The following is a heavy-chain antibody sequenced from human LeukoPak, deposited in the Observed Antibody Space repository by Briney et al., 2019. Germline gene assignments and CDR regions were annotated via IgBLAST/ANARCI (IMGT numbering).Heavy chain of an antibody. CDR3: AKHQQIYGDSLMDV. V-gene: IGHV3-23*01. CDR2: ISGSGGRT. Sequence: GGSLRLSCAASGFTFSSCAMSWVRQAPGKGLEWVSTISGSGGRTYFTDSVKGRFTISRDNSKNTLYLQMNSLGAEDTAVYYCAKHQQIYGDSLMDVWGQGTTVTVSS. J-gene: IGHJ6*02. D-gene: IGHD4-17*01. CDR1: GFTFSSCA.